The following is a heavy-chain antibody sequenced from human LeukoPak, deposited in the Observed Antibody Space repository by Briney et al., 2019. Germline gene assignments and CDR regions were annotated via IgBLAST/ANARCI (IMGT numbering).Heavy chain of an antibody. CDR1: GYTFTSYG. J-gene: IGHJ6*02. Sequence: ASVKVSCKASGYTFTSYGISWVRQAPGQGLEWVGWISAYNGNTNYAQKLQGRVTMTTDTSTSTAYMELRSLRSDDTAVYYCARDLPAMYSISHYGMDVWGQGTTVTVSS. D-gene: IGHD2-2*01. V-gene: IGHV1-18*01. CDR3: ARDLPAMYSISHYGMDV. CDR2: ISAYNGNT.